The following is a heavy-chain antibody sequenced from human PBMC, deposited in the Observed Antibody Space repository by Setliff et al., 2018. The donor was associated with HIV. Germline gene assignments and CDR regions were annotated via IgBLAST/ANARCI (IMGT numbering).Heavy chain of an antibody. Sequence: GESLKISCMGSGYSFTTYWITWVRQMPGKGLEWMGRIDPSDAYTDYSQSFHGHVTLSVDRSINTAYLQWSSLKASDTAMYYCARVGPGHRDGKIYDTFDIWGQGTLVTVSS. D-gene: IGHD5-12*01. CDR1: GYSFTTYW. J-gene: IGHJ3*02. CDR3: ARVGPGHRDGKIYDTFDI. CDR2: IDPSDAYT. V-gene: IGHV5-10-1*01.